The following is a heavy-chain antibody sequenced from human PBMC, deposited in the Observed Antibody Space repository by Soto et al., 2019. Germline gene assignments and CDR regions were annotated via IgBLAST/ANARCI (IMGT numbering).Heavy chain of an antibody. CDR2: ISYDGSNK. V-gene: IGHV3-30*04. J-gene: IGHJ4*02. CDR3: ARDEAAGSLDY. D-gene: IGHD6-25*01. CDR1: GFTFSSYA. Sequence: GESLKISCAASGFTFSSYAMHWVRQAPGKGLEWVAVISYDGSNKYYADSVKGRFTISRDNSKNTLYLQMNSLRAEDTAVYYCARDEAAGSLDYWGQGTLVTVSS.